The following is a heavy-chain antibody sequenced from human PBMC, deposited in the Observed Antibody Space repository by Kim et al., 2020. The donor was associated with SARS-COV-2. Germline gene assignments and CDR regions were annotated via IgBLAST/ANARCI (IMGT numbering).Heavy chain of an antibody. V-gene: IGHV4-39*01. J-gene: IGHJ4*02. CDR1: GGSISSSSYY. D-gene: IGHD3-22*01. CDR2: IYYSGST. Sequence: SETLSLTCTVSGGSISSSSYYWGWIRQPPGKGLEWIGSIYYSGSTYYNPSLKSRITISVDTSKNQFSLKLSSVTAADTAVYYCARHKVVSDSSGYYFGYWGQGTLVTVSS. CDR3: ARHKVVSDSSGYYFGY.